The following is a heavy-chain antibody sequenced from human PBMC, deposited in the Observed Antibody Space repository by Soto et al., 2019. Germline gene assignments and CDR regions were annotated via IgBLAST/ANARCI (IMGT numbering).Heavy chain of an antibody. V-gene: IGHV3-21*01. CDR3: ARTLRYFVWSSSGYYCYYMDV. J-gene: IGHJ6*03. CDR1: GFTFRSYS. Sequence: GGSLRLSCAASGFTFRSYSMNWVRQAPGKGLEWVSSISSSSSYIYYADSVKGRFTISRDNAKNSLYLQMNSLRAEDTAVYYCARTLRYFVWSSSGYYCYYMDVWGKGTTVTVSS. CDR2: ISSSSSYI. D-gene: IGHD3-9*01.